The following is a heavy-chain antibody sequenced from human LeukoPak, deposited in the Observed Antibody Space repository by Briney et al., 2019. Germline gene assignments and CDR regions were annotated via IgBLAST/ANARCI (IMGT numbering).Heavy chain of an antibody. CDR1: GGSISSSSYY. CDR3: ARLSGTAMTD. Sequence: NPSETLSLTCTVSGGSISSSSYYWGWIRQSPGKGLEWIGSIYYSGSTYYNPSLKSRVTISVDTSKNQFSLKLSSVTAADTAVYNCARLSGTAMTDWGQGPWSPSPQ. J-gene: IGHJ1*01. D-gene: IGHD5-18*01. CDR2: IYYSGST. V-gene: IGHV4-39*01.